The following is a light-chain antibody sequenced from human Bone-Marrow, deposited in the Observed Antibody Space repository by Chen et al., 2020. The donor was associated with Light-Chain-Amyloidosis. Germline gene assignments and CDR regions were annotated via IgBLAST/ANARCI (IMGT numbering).Light chain of an antibody. CDR2: GAS. J-gene: IGKJ4*01. V-gene: IGKV3-15*01. Sequence: EIVMTQSPATLSVSPGERATLSCRASQYVSSNLAWYQQKPGQAPRLLIYGASSRATGIPSRFSGSGSGTEFTLTISRMQSEDFAVYYCQQYNNWPPLTFGGGTKVEI. CDR1: QYVSSN. CDR3: QQYNNWPPLT.